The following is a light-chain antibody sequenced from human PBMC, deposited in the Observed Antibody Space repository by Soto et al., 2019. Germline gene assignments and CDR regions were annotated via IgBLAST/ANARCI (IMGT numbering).Light chain of an antibody. CDR2: KDS. CDR3: QSADSSGTIGYVV. CDR1: ALPKQY. J-gene: IGLJ2*01. V-gene: IGLV3-25*03. Sequence: SYELTQPPSVSVSPVQTARITCSGDALPKQYAYWYQQKPGQAPVLVIYKDSERPSGIPERFSGSSSGTTVTLTISGVQAEDEADYYCQSADSSGTIGYVVFGGGTKLTVL.